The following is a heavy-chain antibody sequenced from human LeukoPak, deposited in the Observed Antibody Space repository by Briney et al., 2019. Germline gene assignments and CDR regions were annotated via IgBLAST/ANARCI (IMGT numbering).Heavy chain of an antibody. Sequence: SEPLYLTCAVYDGSFRGYYWSWISQPPGKGLEWIGEISHSGSTNYNPSLKSRVTISVDTCKNQFSLKLSSVTAADTAVYYCARGNGWELPRYYYYYGMDVWGQGTTVTVSS. V-gene: IGHV4-34*01. CDR1: DGSFRGYY. CDR2: ISHSGST. CDR3: ARGNGWELPRYYYYYGMDV. D-gene: IGHD2-15*01. J-gene: IGHJ6*02.